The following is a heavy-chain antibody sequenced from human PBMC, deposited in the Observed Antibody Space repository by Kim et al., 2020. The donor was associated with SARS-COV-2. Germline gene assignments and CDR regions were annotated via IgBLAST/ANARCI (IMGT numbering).Heavy chain of an antibody. V-gene: IGHV3-13*04. CDR1: GFTFSSYD. D-gene: IGHD2-8*01. J-gene: IGHJ4*02. CDR2: IGTAGDT. Sequence: GGSLRLSCAASGFTFSSYDMHWVRQATGKGLEWVSAIGTAGDTYYPGSVKGRFTISRENAKNSLYLQMNSLRAGDTAVYYCARGDFCTNGVCSPYFDYWGQGTLVTVSS. CDR3: ARGDFCTNGVCSPYFDY.